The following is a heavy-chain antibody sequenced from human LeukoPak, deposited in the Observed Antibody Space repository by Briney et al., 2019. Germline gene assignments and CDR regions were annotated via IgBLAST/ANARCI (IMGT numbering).Heavy chain of an antibody. CDR3: ARGRHDSRGQRDY. CDR1: GFTFSSYA. D-gene: IGHD3-22*01. Sequence: LRLSCAASGFTFSSYAMSWVRQHPGKGLEWIGYIYYSGSTYYNPSLKSRVTISVDTSKNQFSLKLSSVTAADTAVYYCARGRHDSRGQRDYWGQGTLVTVSS. J-gene: IGHJ4*02. V-gene: IGHV4-31*02. CDR2: IYYSGST.